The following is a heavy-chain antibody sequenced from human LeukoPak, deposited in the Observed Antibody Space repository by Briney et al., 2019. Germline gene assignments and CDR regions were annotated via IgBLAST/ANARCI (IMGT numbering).Heavy chain of an antibody. V-gene: IGHV4-59*12. CDR2: IYDSGST. CDR3: ARGSLYYYDSSGYLDY. CDR1: DGSISSYY. J-gene: IGHJ4*02. D-gene: IGHD3-22*01. Sequence: SETLSLTCTVSDGSISSYYWNWIRQPPGKGLEWIGFIYDSGSTNYNPSLYSRLTISVDTSKNQFSLKLTSVTAADTAVYYCARGSLYYYDSSGYLDYWGQGTLVTVSS.